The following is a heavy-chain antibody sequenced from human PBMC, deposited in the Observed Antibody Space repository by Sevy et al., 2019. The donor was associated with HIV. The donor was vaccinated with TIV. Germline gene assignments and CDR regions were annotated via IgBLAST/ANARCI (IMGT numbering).Heavy chain of an antibody. V-gene: IGHV4-39*01. D-gene: IGHD2-21*01. CDR1: GGSISSSGYY. CDR2: IYYSGST. J-gene: IGHJ4*02. Sequence: SETLSLTCTVSGGSISSSGYYWGWIRQPPGKGLEWIGSIYYSGSTYYNPSLKSRVTISVVTSKNQFSLKLSSVTAADTAVYYCARQRKGGDGPFFDYWGQGTLVTVSS. CDR3: ARQRKGGDGPFFDY.